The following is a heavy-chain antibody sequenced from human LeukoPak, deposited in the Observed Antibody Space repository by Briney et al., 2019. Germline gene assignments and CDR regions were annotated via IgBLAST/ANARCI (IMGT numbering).Heavy chain of an antibody. J-gene: IGHJ3*02. CDR1: GGTFSSYA. V-gene: IGHV1-69*06. D-gene: IGHD3-22*01. Sequence: ASVKVSCKASGGTFSSYAISWVRQAPGQGLEWMGGIIPIFGTANYAQKFQGRVTITADKSTSTAYMELSSLRSEDTAVYYCAGYDSSGPDAFDIWGQGTMVTVSS. CDR2: IIPIFGTA. CDR3: AGYDSSGPDAFDI.